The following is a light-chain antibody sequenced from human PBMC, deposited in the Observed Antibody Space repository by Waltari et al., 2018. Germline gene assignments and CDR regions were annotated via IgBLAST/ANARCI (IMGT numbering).Light chain of an antibody. Sequence: DIVMTQSPDSLAVPLGERATINCKSSQSLLYNSNDKNYLAWYQQKPGQPPKLLIYWASTRHSGVPDRFSGSGSATDFTLTISSLQAEDVAVYYCQQYYSRRTFGQGTKVEIK. V-gene: IGKV4-1*01. J-gene: IGKJ1*01. CDR2: WAS. CDR1: QSLLYNSNDKNY. CDR3: QQYYSRRT.